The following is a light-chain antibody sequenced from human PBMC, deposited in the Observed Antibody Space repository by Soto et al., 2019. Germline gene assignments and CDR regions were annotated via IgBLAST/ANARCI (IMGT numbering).Light chain of an antibody. CDR1: SSNIGAGYD. J-gene: IGLJ2*01. CDR3: QSYDSSLSGVV. V-gene: IGLV1-40*01. CDR2: GNS. Sequence: QSVLTQPHSVSGAPGQTVPISCTGSSSNIGAGYDVHWYQQLPGPAPKLLIYGNSNRPSGVPDRFSGYKSVTSASLAITGLQAEDEDDYYGQSYDSSLSGVVFGRGTKVTVL.